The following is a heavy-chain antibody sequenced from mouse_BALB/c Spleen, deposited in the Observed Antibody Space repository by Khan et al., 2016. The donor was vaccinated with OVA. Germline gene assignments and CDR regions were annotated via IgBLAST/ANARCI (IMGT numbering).Heavy chain of an antibody. CDR1: GFTFSSFG. V-gene: IGHV5-17*02. Sequence: EVELVESGGGLVQPGGSRKLSCGASGFTFSSFGMHWVRQAPEKGLEWVAYISSGSSTIYYADTVKGRFTISRDNPKNTLFLQMTSLRSEDTAIYDCERNDSIRGEDAMDYWGQGTSVTVSS. CDR3: ERNDSIRGEDAMDY. J-gene: IGHJ4*01. CDR2: ISSGSSTI. D-gene: IGHD1-1*01.